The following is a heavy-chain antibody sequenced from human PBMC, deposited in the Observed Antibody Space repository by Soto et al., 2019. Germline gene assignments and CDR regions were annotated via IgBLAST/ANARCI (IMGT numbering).Heavy chain of an antibody. V-gene: IGHV4-59*01. CDR3: ARNYYGDYPLYYYYGMDV. J-gene: IGHJ6*02. CDR2: IYYSGST. D-gene: IGHD4-17*01. Sequence: PSETLSLTCTVSGGSISSYSWSWIRQPPGKGLEWIGYIYYSGSTNYNPSLKSRVTISVDTSKNQFSLKLSSVTAADTAVYYCARNYYGDYPLYYYYGMDVWGQGTTVTVSS. CDR1: GGSISSYS.